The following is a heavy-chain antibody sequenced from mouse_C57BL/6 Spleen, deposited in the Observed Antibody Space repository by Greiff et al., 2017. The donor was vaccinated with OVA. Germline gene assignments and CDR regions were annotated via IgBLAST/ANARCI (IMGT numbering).Heavy chain of an antibody. CDR3: ASQNYYGYYYAMDY. D-gene: IGHD1-1*01. V-gene: IGHV5-17*01. CDR2: ICSGGGTI. J-gene: IGHJ4*01. CDR1: GFTFRDTG. Sequence: EVQRVESGGGLVKPGGSLKLSCAASGFTFRDTGMHWVRQAPEKGLGWVAYICSGGGTIDYADTVKGRFTIFRENAKNTLFLQITSLRSEDTAMYYCASQNYYGYYYAMDYWGQGTSVTVSS.